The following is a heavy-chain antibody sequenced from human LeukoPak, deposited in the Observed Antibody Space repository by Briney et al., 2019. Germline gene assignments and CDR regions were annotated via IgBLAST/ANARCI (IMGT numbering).Heavy chain of an antibody. J-gene: IGHJ5*02. D-gene: IGHD2-8*01. CDR1: GASMSSDGYC. Sequence: PSQTLSLTCNVSGASMSSDGYCWNWIRQPAGKGLEWIGRIYSGGSTNYNPSLKSRVTLSVYTSKNRLSLKLSYVTAADTAVYYCASAGHCANGVCRNWFGPWGQGILVTVSS. CDR2: IYSGGST. V-gene: IGHV4-61*02. CDR3: ASAGHCANGVCRNWFGP.